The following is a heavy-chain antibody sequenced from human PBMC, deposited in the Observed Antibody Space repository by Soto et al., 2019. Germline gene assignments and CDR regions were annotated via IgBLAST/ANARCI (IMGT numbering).Heavy chain of an antibody. D-gene: IGHD2-2*01. Sequence: EVHLLESGGGLVQPGGSLRLSCAASGFTFSNYAMSWVRQAPGKGLQWVSAISGSGGSSYYADSVKGRFTISRDNSMNTLYLQLNSLRAADTAVYYGAKDIADIVVIPASISAYYALHVWGQGTTVTVSS. CDR1: GFTFSNYA. J-gene: IGHJ6*02. CDR3: AKDIADIVVIPASISAYYALHV. CDR2: ISGSGGSS. V-gene: IGHV3-23*01.